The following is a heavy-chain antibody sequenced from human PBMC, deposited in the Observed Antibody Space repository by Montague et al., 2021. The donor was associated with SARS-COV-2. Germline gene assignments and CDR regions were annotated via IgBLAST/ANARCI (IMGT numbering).Heavy chain of an antibody. V-gene: IGHV3-23*01. D-gene: IGHD4-17*01. CDR1: GFTFSRYA. CDR3: AKAPQPHDYGDYFDY. Sequence: SLRLSCAASGFTFSRYAMSWVRQAPGKGLEWVSAISGSGGSTYYXXSLKGRFTISRDNSKNTLYLQMNSLRAEDTAVYYCAKAPQPHDYGDYFDYWGQGTLVTVSS. J-gene: IGHJ4*02. CDR2: ISGSGGST.